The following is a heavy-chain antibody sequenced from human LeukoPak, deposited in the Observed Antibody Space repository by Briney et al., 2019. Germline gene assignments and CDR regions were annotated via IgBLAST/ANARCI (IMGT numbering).Heavy chain of an antibody. D-gene: IGHD2-15*01. V-gene: IGHV3-21*01. J-gene: IGHJ3*01. CDR3: ARDRGGAESHGFDAFDL. CDR1: GFTFSSYS. CDR2: ISSSSSYI. Sequence: GGSLRLSCAASGFTFSSYSMNWVRQAPGKGLEWVSSISSSSSYIYYADSVKGRFTISRDNAKNSLYLQMNSLRVDDTAVYYCARDRGGAESHGFDAFDLWGQGTIATVSS.